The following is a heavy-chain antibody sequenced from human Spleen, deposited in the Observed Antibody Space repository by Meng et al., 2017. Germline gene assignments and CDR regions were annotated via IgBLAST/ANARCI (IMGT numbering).Heavy chain of an antibody. CDR1: GFTFSNYW. Sequence: GGSLRLSCVASGFTFSNYWMTWVRQAPGKGLQWVANIKQDGSEKYYVDSVKGRFTISRDNAKNSLYLQMNSLRAEDTAVYYCARDQGWTYYYGSGSYYTYWGQGTLVTVSS. J-gene: IGHJ4*02. CDR2: IKQDGSEK. D-gene: IGHD3-10*01. CDR3: ARDQGWTYYYGSGSYYTY. V-gene: IGHV3-7*01.